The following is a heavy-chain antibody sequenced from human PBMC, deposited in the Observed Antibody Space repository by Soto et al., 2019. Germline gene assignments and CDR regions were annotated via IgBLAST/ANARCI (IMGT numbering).Heavy chain of an antibody. J-gene: IGHJ4*02. CDR2: ISGTGTTT. V-gene: IGHV3-23*01. D-gene: IGHD2-8*01. Sequence: EGSLRLSCAASGFTFISYTMTLVRQAPGKGLEWVSTISGTGTTTYYADSVKGRFTISRDNSKNTLYLQMNSLRTEDTAVYYCVKAVYLLDFDYWGQGALVTVSS. CDR1: GFTFISYT. CDR3: VKAVYLLDFDY.